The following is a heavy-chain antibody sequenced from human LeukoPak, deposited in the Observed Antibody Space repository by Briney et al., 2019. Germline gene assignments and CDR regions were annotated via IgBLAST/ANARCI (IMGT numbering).Heavy chain of an antibody. J-gene: IGHJ5*02. CDR3: ARYGARLIGFDP. CDR2: INHSGST. V-gene: IGHV4-34*01. Sequence: SETLSLTCAVYGGSFSGYYWSWIRQPPGKGLEWIGEINHSGSTNYNPSLKSRVTISVDTSKNQFSLKLSSVTAADTAVYYCARYGARLIGFDPWGQGTLVTVSS. D-gene: IGHD6-6*01. CDR1: GGSFSGYY.